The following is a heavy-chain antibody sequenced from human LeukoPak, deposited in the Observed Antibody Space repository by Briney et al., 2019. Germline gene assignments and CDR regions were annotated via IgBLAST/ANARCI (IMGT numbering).Heavy chain of an antibody. CDR1: GFTFRGCE. D-gene: IGHD6-19*01. J-gene: IGHJ4*02. CDR3: ARDLDSSGWQFDY. CDR2: IRSSGCTI. Sequence: GESLRLSCSASGFTFRGCEMNCVGEGPGGGGEGCSYIRSSGCTIYYADPVKGPFTISRDNAKNSLYLQMNSLRAEDTAVYYCARDLDSSGWQFDYWGQGTLVTVSS. V-gene: IGHV3-48*03.